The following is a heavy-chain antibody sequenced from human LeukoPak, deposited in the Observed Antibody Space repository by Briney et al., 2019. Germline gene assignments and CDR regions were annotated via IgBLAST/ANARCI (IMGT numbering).Heavy chain of an antibody. Sequence: PGGSLRLSCAASGFTFSNYWMSWVRQAPGKGLEWVANIKQDGSEKYYVESVKGRFTISRDNAEKSLYLQMNSLRAEDTAVYYCARTTVAKFDLWGRGTLVSVSS. CDR3: ARTTVAKFDL. J-gene: IGHJ2*01. CDR1: GFTFSNYW. CDR2: IKQDGSEK. V-gene: IGHV3-7*01. D-gene: IGHD4-23*01.